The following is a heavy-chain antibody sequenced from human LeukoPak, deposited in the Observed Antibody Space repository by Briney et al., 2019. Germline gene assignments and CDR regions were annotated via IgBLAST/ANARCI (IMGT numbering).Heavy chain of an antibody. V-gene: IGHV3-23*01. J-gene: IGHJ4*02. Sequence: PGGSLRLSCAASGLTFSSYAMSWVRQAPGKGLEWVSAISGSGGSTYYADSVKGRFTISRDNSKNTLYLQMNSLRAEDTAVYYCAKRRYCSSTSCSGFDYWGQGTLVTVSS. CDR2: ISGSGGST. CDR1: GLTFSSYA. CDR3: AKRRYCSSTSCSGFDY. D-gene: IGHD2-2*01.